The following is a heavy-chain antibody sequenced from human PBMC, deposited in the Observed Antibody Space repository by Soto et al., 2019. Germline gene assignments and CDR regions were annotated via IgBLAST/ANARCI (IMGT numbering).Heavy chain of an antibody. V-gene: IGHV3-21*01. D-gene: IGHD6-19*01. CDR1: GFTFSSYS. CDR3: ARDYRRFRSGWYGYWFDP. J-gene: IGHJ5*02. CDR2: ISSSSSYI. Sequence: PGGSLRLSCAASGFTFSSYSMNWVRQAPGKGLEWVSSISSSSSYIYYADSVKGRFTISRDNAKNSLYLQMNSLRAEDTAVYYCARDYRRFRSGWYGYWFDPWGQGTLVTVSS.